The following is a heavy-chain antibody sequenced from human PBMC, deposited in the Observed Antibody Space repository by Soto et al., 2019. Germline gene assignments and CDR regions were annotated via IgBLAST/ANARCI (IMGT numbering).Heavy chain of an antibody. CDR1: GGTFSNYP. V-gene: IGHV1-69*11. D-gene: IGHD3-16*01. J-gene: IGHJ4*02. CDR3: ARDRPLRGFAY. CDR2: LLPIIGTT. Sequence: SVKVSCKASGGTFSNYPISWVRQAPGQGLEWMGTLLPIIGTTNYAQKFRDRITLTADESANTAYMEVRSLTSEDTAVYYCARDRPLRGFAYWGQGPLVTVS.